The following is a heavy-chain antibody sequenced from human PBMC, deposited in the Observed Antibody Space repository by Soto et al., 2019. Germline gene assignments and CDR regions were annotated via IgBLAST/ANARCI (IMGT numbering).Heavy chain of an antibody. CDR2: IILMFGKT. V-gene: IGHV1-69*13. D-gene: IGHD3-22*01. CDR1: GGSFSSYV. J-gene: IGHJ4*02. CDR3: AREVLTYYYDGSGYYRGYFDY. Sequence: ASVKVSCKASGGSFSSYVISWLRQAPGQGLEWMGGIILMFGKTTYAQKFQGRVTINADESTSTGYMELSSLRSEDTAMYYCAREVLTYYYDGSGYYRGYFDYWGQGTLVTVSS.